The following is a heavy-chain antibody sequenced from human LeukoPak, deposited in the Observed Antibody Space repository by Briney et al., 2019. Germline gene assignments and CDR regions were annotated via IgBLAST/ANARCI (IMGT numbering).Heavy chain of an antibody. CDR2: INHDGSST. D-gene: IGHD2-8*02. CDR3: ARAPYSTGRGYYFDY. CDR1: GFTFSYYL. V-gene: IGHV3-74*01. Sequence: GGSLRLSCAASGFTFSYYLMHWVRQAPGKGLVWVSRINHDGSSTTYADSVKGRFTISRDNAKNTLYLQMNSLRAEDTAVYYCARAPYSTGRGYYFDYWGQGTLVTVSS. J-gene: IGHJ4*02.